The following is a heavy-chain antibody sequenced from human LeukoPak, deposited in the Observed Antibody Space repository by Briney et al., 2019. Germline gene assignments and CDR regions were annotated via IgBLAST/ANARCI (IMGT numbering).Heavy chain of an antibody. Sequence: VASVKVSCKASGYSFTGHYMHWVRQAPGQGLEWMGWINPKSGGTNYAQKFRGRVTMTRDTSISTAYMDMSSLRSDDTAVYYCARGGLPQFYYYMDVWGKGTTVTVSS. V-gene: IGHV1-2*02. D-gene: IGHD3-10*01. CDR3: ARGGLPQFYYYMDV. CDR1: GYSFTGHY. CDR2: INPKSGGT. J-gene: IGHJ6*03.